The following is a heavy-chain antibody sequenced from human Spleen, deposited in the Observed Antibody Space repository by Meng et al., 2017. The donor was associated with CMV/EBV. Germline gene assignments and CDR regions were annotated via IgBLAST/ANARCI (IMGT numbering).Heavy chain of an antibody. CDR3: AKDGARGTGIFGVIIRSRGLDY. V-gene: IGHV3-23*01. J-gene: IGHJ4*02. CDR2: ISGSGGGT. D-gene: IGHD3-3*01. CDR1: YA. Sequence: YAMSWVRQAPGKGLECVSSISGSGGGTYYADSVEGRFTISRDNSRNTLYLQMNSLTAEDTAIYYCAKDGARGTGIFGVIIRSRGLDYWGQGTLVTVSS.